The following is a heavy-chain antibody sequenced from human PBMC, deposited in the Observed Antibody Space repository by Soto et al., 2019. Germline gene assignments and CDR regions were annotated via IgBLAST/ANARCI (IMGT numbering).Heavy chain of an antibody. V-gene: IGHV5-51*01. CDR2: IYPGDSDT. Sequence: PGESLKISCKASGYSFSTYWIGWVRQMPGKGLEWMGIIYPGDSDTRYSPSFQGQVTISADKSISTAYLQWSSLKASDTAMYYCAKADYYYYYGMDVWGQGTTVTVSS. CDR3: AKADYYYYYGMDV. J-gene: IGHJ6*02. CDR1: GYSFSTYW.